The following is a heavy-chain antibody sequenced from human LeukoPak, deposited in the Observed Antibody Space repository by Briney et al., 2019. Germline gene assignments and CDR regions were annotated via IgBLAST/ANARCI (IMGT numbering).Heavy chain of an antibody. CDR2: ISASGGSA. Sequence: QGGGSLRLSCAASRYTFSSFTLSWVRQAPGKGLEWVSVISASGGSAYYVGSVKGRFTMSRDNSKNTLYLQMNSLRAEDTAVYYCGRGIDYSSGPDYWGQGTLVTVSS. CDR1: RYTFSSFT. V-gene: IGHV3-23*01. J-gene: IGHJ4*02. CDR3: GRGIDYSSGPDY. D-gene: IGHD6-19*01.